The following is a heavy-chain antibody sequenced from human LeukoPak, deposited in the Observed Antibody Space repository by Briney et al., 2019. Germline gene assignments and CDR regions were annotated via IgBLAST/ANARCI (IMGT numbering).Heavy chain of an antibody. V-gene: IGHV1-24*01. J-gene: IGHJ5*02. CDR1: GNTLSEFS. Sequence: ASVKVSCKVTGNTLSEFSMHWVRQSPGKGLEWMGGFDPEVGETVYAQKFQGRVTMTEDTSTETAYMELSSLRSEDTAVYYCATDLLAGGLKTFDPWGQGTLVSVSS. CDR2: FDPEVGET. CDR3: ATDLLAGGLKTFDP.